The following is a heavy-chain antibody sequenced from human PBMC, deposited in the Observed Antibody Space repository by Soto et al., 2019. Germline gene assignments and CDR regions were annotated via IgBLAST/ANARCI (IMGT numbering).Heavy chain of an antibody. CDR3: ARGGSSLTPRDL. Sequence: QVQLVQSGAEMKKPGSSVKVSCQASGGSFNRYSIHWMRQAPGQGLEWMGRVIPSLRVVNHAQRFQGRISITADTSTNTASMDLTSLGFDDTAIYYCARGGSSLTPRDLGGQGTLVSVSS. V-gene: IGHV1-69*02. CDR1: GGSFNRYS. CDR2: VIPSLRVV. J-gene: IGHJ4*01. D-gene: IGHD2-21*02.